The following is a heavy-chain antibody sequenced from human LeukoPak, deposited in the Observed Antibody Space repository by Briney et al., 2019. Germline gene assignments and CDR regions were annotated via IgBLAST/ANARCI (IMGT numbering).Heavy chain of an antibody. CDR1: GGTFSSYA. Sequence: GASVKVSCKASGGTFSSYAISWVRQAPGQGLEWMGGIIPIFGTANYAQKFQGRVTITADESTSTAYMELSSLRSEDTAVYYCARAAYDFWSGNTFDYWGQGTLVTVSS. CDR2: IIPIFGTA. V-gene: IGHV1-69*13. J-gene: IGHJ4*02. CDR3: ARAAYDFWSGNTFDY. D-gene: IGHD3-3*01.